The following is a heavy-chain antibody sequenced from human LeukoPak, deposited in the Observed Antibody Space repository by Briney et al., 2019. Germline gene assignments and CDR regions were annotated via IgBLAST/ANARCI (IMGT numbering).Heavy chain of an antibody. CDR2: ISTSSSYI. CDR3: ARGPSGYHNT. J-gene: IGHJ4*02. CDR1: GLTFSSYS. V-gene: IGHV3-21*01. Sequence: GGSLRLSGAASGLTFSSYSMNWFRKAPGKGLEWVSFISTSSSYIYYADSVKGRFTISRDNSKNTLYLQMNSLRAEDTAVYYCARGPSGYHNTGGQGTLVTVSS. D-gene: IGHD5-12*01.